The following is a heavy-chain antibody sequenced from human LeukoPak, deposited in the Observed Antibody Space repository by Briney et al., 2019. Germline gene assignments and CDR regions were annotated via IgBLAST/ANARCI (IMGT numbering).Heavy chain of an antibody. CDR2: INHSGST. V-gene: IGHV4-34*01. CDR3: ARGSHRGLRYYYGSGSPQPPDY. CDR1: GGSFSGYY. Sequence: SETLSLTCAVYGGSFSGYYWSWIRQPPGKGLEWTGEINHSGSTNYNPSLKSRVTISVDTSKNQFSLKLSSVTAADTAVYYCARGSHRGLRYYYGSGSPQPPDYWGQGTLVTVSS. D-gene: IGHD3-10*01. J-gene: IGHJ4*02.